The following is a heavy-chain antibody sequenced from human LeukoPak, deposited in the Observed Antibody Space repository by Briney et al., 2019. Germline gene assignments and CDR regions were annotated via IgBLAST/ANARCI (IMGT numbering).Heavy chain of an antibody. CDR2: ITTSSYI. V-gene: IGHV3-21*06. Sequence: PGVSLRLSCVASGFTFSTYYMNWVRQAPGKGLEWVSSITTSSYIYYADSVKGRFTISRDDAKNSLYLQMNSLRAEDTAVYYCARASGGSCYDYWGQGTLVTVSS. J-gene: IGHJ4*02. D-gene: IGHD2-15*01. CDR1: GFTFSTYY. CDR3: ARASGGSCYDY.